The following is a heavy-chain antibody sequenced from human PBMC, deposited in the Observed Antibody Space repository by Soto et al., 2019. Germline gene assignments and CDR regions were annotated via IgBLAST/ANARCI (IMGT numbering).Heavy chain of an antibody. Sequence: ASVKVSCKASGYTFTSYGISWVRQAPGQGLEWMGWISAYNGNTNYAQKLQGRVTMTTDTSTSTAYMELRSLRSDDTAVYYCARDLVIDSSGYYHHAYYYYGMDVWG. J-gene: IGHJ6*02. V-gene: IGHV1-18*01. CDR3: ARDLVIDSSGYYHHAYYYYGMDV. CDR2: ISAYNGNT. CDR1: GYTFTSYG. D-gene: IGHD3-22*01.